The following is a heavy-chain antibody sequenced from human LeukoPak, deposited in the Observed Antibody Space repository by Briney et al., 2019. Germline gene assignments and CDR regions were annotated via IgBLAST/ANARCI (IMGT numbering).Heavy chain of an antibody. CDR2: IYYSGST. CDR1: GGSFSGYY. D-gene: IGHD3-10*01. CDR3: ARTTTVRGTYYMDV. V-gene: IGHV4-34*01. J-gene: IGHJ6*03. Sequence: SETLSLTCAVYGGSFSGYYWSWIRQPPGKGLEWIGSIYYSGSTYYNPSLKSRVTISVDTSKNRFSLKLRSVTAADTAVYYCARTTTVRGTYYMDVWGKGTTVTVSS.